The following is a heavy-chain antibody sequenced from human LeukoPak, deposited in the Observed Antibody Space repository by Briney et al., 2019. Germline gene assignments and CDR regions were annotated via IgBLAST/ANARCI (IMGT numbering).Heavy chain of an antibody. CDR1: GFTFSNYW. Sequence: PGGSLRLSCAASGFTFSNYWMHWVRQAPGKGLVWVSRIHTDGISTTYADSVKGRFTISRDNAKNTLYLQMNSLRAEDTAVYYCAKDVSRILTGARNYFDSWGQGTLVTVSS. CDR3: AKDVSRILTGARNYFDS. CDR2: IHTDGIST. D-gene: IGHD3-9*01. J-gene: IGHJ4*02. V-gene: IGHV3-74*01.